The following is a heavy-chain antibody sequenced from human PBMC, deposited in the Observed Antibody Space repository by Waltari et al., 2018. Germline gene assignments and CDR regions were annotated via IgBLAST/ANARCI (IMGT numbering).Heavy chain of an antibody. D-gene: IGHD3-3*01. J-gene: IGHJ6*03. CDR1: GFTSSSYT. V-gene: IGHV3-30*04. Sequence: QVQVVESGGGVGQPGTSLRLSWAAAGFTSSSYTIHWVRQAPGKGLDWVAVISYDGSNKYYADSVKGRFTVSRDNSKNTLDLQMDSLRPEDTALYYCARTYESGSYYYYMDVWGRGTTVAISS. CDR2: ISYDGSNK. CDR3: ARTYESGSYYYYMDV.